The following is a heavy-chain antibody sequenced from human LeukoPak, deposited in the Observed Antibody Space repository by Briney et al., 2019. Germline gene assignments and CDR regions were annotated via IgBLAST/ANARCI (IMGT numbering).Heavy chain of an antibody. J-gene: IGHJ6*02. CDR2: IYYSGNT. D-gene: IGHD4-17*01. CDR1: GCSISTYY. CDR3: AREDPQTTVPEGMDV. V-gene: IGHV4-59*01. Sequence: SETLSPTCTVSGCSISTYYWSWIRQPPGEGLEWIGYIYYSGNTNYNPSLKSRVTISVDTSKNQFSLKLSSVTAADTAVYYCAREDPQTTVPEGMDVWGQGTTVTVSS.